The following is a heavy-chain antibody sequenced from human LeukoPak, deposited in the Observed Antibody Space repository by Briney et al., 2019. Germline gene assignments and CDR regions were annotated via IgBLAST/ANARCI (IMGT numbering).Heavy chain of an antibody. CDR3: ARYYSHTSAWSEGGLDQ. Sequence: GGSLRLSCAASGFTFDDYAMHWVRQAPGKGLEWVSGISWNSSSIGYADSVKGRFTISRDNSRNTLYLQMNSLRAEDTAVYYCARYYSHTSAWSEGGLDQWGQGTLVTVSS. V-gene: IGHV3-9*01. J-gene: IGHJ4*02. D-gene: IGHD6-19*01. CDR1: GFTFDDYA. CDR2: ISWNSSSI.